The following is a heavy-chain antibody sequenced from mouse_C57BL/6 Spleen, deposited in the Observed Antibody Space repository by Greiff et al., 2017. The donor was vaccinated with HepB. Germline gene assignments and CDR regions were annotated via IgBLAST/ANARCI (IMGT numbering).Heavy chain of an antibody. CDR1: GYTFTSYW. J-gene: IGHJ4*01. CDR3: ARGGITTVVSYYAMDY. V-gene: IGHV1-69*01. Sequence: QVQLQQPGAELVMPGASVKLSCKASGYTFTSYWMHWVKQRPGQGLEWIGEIDPSDSYTNYNQKFKGKSTLTVDKSSSTAYMQLSSLTSEDSAVYYCARGGITTVVSYYAMDYWGQGTSVTVSS. CDR2: IDPSDSYT. D-gene: IGHD1-1*01.